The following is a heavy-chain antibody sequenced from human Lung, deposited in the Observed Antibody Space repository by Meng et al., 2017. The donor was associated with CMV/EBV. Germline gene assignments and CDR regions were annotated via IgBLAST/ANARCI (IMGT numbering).Heavy chain of an antibody. D-gene: IGHD1-14*01. J-gene: IGHJ3*02. CDR3: AGPDEAGNTPHDIFDI. V-gene: IGHV4-59*01. CDR1: GWSISGYY. Sequence: GSLRLSXSVSGWSISGYYWSWVRQPPGKGLEYIGYVHYTGTTNYSPSLKGRVSISVDRARNQFSLKLTSVTAADTAVYFCAGPDEAGNTPHDIFDIWGQGTKVTVSS. CDR2: VHYTGTT.